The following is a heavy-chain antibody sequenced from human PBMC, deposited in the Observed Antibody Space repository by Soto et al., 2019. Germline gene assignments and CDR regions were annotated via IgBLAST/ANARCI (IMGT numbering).Heavy chain of an antibody. CDR2: IYPGDSDT. J-gene: IGHJ6*04. CDR1: GYSFTSYW. V-gene: IGHV5-51*01. CDR3: GGGGVRGVIPRTGDYCGMDV. Sequence: PGESLKISCKGSGYSFTSYWIGWVRQMPGKGLECMGIIYPGDSDTRYSPSFQGQVTISADKSTGTASRRGSGRKAWDPAMYSWGGGGVRGVIPRTGDYCGMDVWGKGTTVTVPS. D-gene: IGHD3-10*01.